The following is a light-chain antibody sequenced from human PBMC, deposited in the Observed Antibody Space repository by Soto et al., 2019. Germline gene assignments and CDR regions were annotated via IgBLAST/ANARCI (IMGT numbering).Light chain of an antibody. J-gene: IGLJ1*01. CDR1: SSDVGSYNL. CDR2: EGS. V-gene: IGLV2-23*01. CDR3: CSYAGSSTSLYV. Sequence: QSALTQPASVSGSPGQSITISCTGTSSDVGSYNLVSWYQQHPGKAPKLMIYEGSKRPSGVSNRFSGSKSGNTASLTISGLQAEDEADYYCCSYAGSSTSLYVFGTRTKLTVL.